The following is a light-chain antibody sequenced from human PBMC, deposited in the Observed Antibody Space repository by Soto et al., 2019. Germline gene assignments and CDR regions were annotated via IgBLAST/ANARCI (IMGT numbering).Light chain of an antibody. CDR3: QQRSNWPPFS. CDR2: DAS. V-gene: IGKV3-11*01. CDR1: QSVSSY. Sequence: IGLTQSQETLSLSPGERATLSCRASQSVSSYLAWYQQKPGQAPRLLIYDASNRATGIPARFSGSGSGTDFTLTISSLEPEDFAVYYCQQRSNWPPFSFGPGTKAAIK. J-gene: IGKJ3*01.